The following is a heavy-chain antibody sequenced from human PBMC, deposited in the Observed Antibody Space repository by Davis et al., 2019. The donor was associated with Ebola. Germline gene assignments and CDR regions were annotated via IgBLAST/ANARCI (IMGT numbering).Heavy chain of an antibody. CDR3: ASSTYYYGSSGYYYEYFQH. V-gene: IGHV1-2*06. CDR1: GYTFTGYY. J-gene: IGHJ1*01. D-gene: IGHD3-22*01. CDR2: INPNSGGT. Sequence: ASVKVSCKASGYTFTGYYMHWVRQAPGQGLEWMGRINPNSGGTNYAQKFQGRVTMTRDTSISTAYMELSRLRSDDTAVYYCASSTYYYGSSGYYYEYFQHWGQGTLVTVSS.